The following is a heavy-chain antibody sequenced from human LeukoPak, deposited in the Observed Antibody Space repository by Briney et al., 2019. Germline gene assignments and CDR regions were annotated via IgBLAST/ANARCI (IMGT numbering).Heavy chain of an antibody. CDR1: GFTVSSYW. CDR3: ARGRGPYGWFDP. V-gene: IGHV3-74*01. Sequence: GGSLRLSCAASGFTVSSYWMHWVRQAPGKGLVWVSRINSDGSSTNYADSVKGRFTISRDNAKNTLYLQMNRLRVGDTAEYYCARGRGPYGWFDPWGQGTLVTVSS. J-gene: IGHJ5*02. D-gene: IGHD3-10*01. CDR2: INSDGSST.